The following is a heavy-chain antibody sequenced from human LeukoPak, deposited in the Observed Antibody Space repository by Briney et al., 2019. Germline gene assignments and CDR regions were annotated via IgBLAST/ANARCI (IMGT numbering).Heavy chain of an antibody. CDR1: GFTFSTYG. J-gene: IGHJ4*02. CDR2: IRYDGSNK. D-gene: IGHD3-22*01. Sequence: GGSLRLSCAASGFTFSTYGMHWVRQAPGKGLGWVAFIRYDGSNKYYADSVKGRFTISRDNSKNTLYLQVNSLRTEDTAVYYCAKAYYDSSGYYLSDYWGQGTLVTVSS. CDR3: AKAYYDSSGYYLSDY. V-gene: IGHV3-30*02.